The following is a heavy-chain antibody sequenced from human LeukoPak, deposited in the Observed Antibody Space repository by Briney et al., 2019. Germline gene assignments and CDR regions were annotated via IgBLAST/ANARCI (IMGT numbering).Heavy chain of an antibody. V-gene: IGHV4-39*01. CDR3: ASRYRQNLRDYYYYYMDV. J-gene: IGHJ6*03. CDR1: GGSISSSAYH. D-gene: IGHD3-16*02. Sequence: SETLSLTCTVSGGSISSSAYHWGWIRQPPGKGLEWIGNFYYSGSTYYNPSLKSRLTISGDTSKNQFSLKLSSVTAADTAVYYCASRYRQNLRDYYYYYMDVWGKGTTVTVSS. CDR2: FYYSGST.